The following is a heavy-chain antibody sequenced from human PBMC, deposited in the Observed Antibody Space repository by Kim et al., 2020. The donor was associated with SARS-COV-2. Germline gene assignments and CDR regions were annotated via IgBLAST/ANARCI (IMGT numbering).Heavy chain of an antibody. CDR2: IGYSGST. Sequence: SETLSLTCTVSGGSIGSYYWSWIRQPPGEGLEWIGYIGYSGSTNYNPSLKNRVTISVDTSKIQFSLKVSSVTAADTAVYYFARELGDSRGYGLDVWGQGTTVTVYS. CDR3: ARELGDSRGYGLDV. J-gene: IGHJ6*02. D-gene: IGHD3-22*01. V-gene: IGHV4-59*01. CDR1: GGSIGSYY.